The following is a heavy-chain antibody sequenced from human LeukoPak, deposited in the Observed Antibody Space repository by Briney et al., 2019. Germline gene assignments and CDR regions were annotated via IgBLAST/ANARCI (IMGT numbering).Heavy chain of an antibody. CDR3: ARDPGIVVVEHAFDI. D-gene: IGHD3-22*01. CDR1: GYTFTGYY. J-gene: IGHJ3*02. CDR2: INPNSGGT. V-gene: IGHV1-2*02. Sequence: ASVTVSCKASGYTFTGYYMHWVRQAPGQGLEWMGWINPNSGGTNYAQKFQGRVTITRDTSISTAYMELSRLRSDDTAVYYCARDPGIVVVEHAFDIWGQGTMVTVSS.